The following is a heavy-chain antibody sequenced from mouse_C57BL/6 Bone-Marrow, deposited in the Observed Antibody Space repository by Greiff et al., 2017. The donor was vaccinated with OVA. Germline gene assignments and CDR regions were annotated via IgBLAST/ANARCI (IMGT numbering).Heavy chain of an antibody. Sequence: EVMLVESGEGLVKPGGSLKLSCAASGFTFSSYAMSWVRQTPEKRLEWVAYISSGGDYIYYADTVKGRFTISRDNARNTLYLQMSSLKYEDTAMYYCTRDYYGSSYGFDYWGQGTTLTVSS. CDR2: ISSGGDYI. CDR1: GFTFSSYA. V-gene: IGHV5-9-1*02. D-gene: IGHD1-1*01. CDR3: TRDYYGSSYGFDY. J-gene: IGHJ2*01.